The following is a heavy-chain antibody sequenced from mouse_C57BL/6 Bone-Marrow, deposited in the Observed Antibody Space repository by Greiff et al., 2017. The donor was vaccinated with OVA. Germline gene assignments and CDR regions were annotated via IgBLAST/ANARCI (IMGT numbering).Heavy chain of an antibody. Sequence: LQESGPELVKPGASVKISCKASGYAFSSSWMNWVKQRPGKGLEWIGRIYPGDGDTNYNGKFKGKATLTADKSSSTAYMQLSSLTSEDSAVYFCAAYYSNYWFAYWGQGTLVTVSA. CDR1: GYAFSSSW. D-gene: IGHD2-5*01. J-gene: IGHJ3*01. CDR3: AAYYSNYWFAY. V-gene: IGHV1-82*01. CDR2: IYPGDGDT.